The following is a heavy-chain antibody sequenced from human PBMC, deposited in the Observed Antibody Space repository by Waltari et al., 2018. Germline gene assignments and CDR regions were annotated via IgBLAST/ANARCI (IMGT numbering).Heavy chain of an antibody. J-gene: IGHJ5*02. Sequence: QVQLVQSGAEVKKPGSSVKVPCKASGGPFSSYAISWVRPAPGQGLEWMGRIIPIFGTANYAQKFQGRVTITADESTSTAYMELSSLRSEDTAVYYCARDPPRSAVGDFWFDPWGQGTLVTVSS. CDR3: ARDPPRSAVGDFWFDP. D-gene: IGHD3-16*01. CDR2: IIPIFGTA. V-gene: IGHV1-69*15. CDR1: GGPFSSYA.